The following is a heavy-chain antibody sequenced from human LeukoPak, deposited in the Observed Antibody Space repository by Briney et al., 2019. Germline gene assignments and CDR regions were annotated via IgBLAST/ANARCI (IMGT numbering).Heavy chain of an antibody. CDR1: GGTFSSYA. V-gene: IGHV1-69*04. D-gene: IGHD3-22*01. CDR2: IIPTLGIA. Sequence: ASVKISCKASGGTFSSYAISWVRQAPGQGLEWMGRIIPTLGIANYAQKFQGRVTITADKSTSTAYMELSSLRSEDTAVYYCARTTSSGYFDYWGQGTLVTVSS. J-gene: IGHJ4*02. CDR3: ARTTSSGYFDY.